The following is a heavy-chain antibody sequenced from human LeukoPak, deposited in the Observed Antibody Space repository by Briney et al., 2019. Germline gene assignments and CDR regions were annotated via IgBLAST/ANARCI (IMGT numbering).Heavy chain of an antibody. Sequence: ASVKVSCKASGYTFTSYYMHWVRQAPGQGLEWMGIINPSGGSTSYAQKFQGRVTMTRDTSTSTVYMELSSLRSEDTAVYYCAADPFWSGYYTFYGMDVWGQGTTVTVSS. CDR1: GYTFTSYY. J-gene: IGHJ6*02. CDR2: INPSGGST. D-gene: IGHD3-3*01. CDR3: AADPFWSGYYTFYGMDV. V-gene: IGHV1-46*01.